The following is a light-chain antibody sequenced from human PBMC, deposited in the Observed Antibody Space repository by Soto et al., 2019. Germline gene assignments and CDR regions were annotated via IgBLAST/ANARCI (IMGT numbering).Light chain of an antibody. Sequence: QPVLTQPPSVSGAPGQRVTISCTGSSSNIGAGYDVHWYQQLPGTAPKLLIYGNSNRPSGVPDRFSGSKSGTSASLAITGLQAEDEADYYCQSYDSSPWVFGGGTKLTVL. CDR1: SSNIGAGYD. CDR2: GNS. J-gene: IGLJ2*01. CDR3: QSYDSSPWV. V-gene: IGLV1-40*01.